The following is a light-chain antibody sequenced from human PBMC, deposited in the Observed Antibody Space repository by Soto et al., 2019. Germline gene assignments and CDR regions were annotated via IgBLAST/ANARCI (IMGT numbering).Light chain of an antibody. CDR1: QSISYY. CDR3: QEYNRFSTWT. V-gene: IGKV1-5*01. CDR2: NAS. Sequence: DIQMTQSPSTLSASVGDRVTITCRASQSISYYLAWYQKKPGKAPKVLIWNASTLQRGVPSRLSGSGSGTDFTLTISSLQPDDFATYYCQEYNRFSTWTFGQGTKVEIK. J-gene: IGKJ1*01.